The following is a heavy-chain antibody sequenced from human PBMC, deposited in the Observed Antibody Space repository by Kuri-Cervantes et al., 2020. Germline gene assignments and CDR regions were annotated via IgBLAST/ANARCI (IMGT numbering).Heavy chain of an antibody. CDR1: GYTFTSYY. CDR2: INPSGGST. D-gene: IGHD3-3*01. Sequence: ASVKVSCKASGYTFTSYYIHWVRQAPGQGLEWMGMINPSGGSTNYAQKFQGRVTMTRDTSTSTVYMELSSLRSEDTAVYYCARGEDLLRFLECYQNWGQGTLVTVSS. CDR3: ARGEDLLRFLECYQN. J-gene: IGHJ4*02. V-gene: IGHV1-46*01.